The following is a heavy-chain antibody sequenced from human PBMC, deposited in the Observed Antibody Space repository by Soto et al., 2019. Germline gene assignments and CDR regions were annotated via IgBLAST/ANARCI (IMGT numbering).Heavy chain of an antibody. D-gene: IGHD6-6*01. Sequence: PSETLSLTCSVSSDSMNSGGYYWSWIRQHPGKGLEWIGYIYSNGDTYYNPSLKSRVTISVDTSKNQFSLNLTSVTAADTAVYYCARRGGSPSGYYYYGMDVWGQGTTVTVSS. V-gene: IGHV4-31*03. CDR1: SDSMNSGGYY. CDR2: IYSNGDT. CDR3: ARRGGSPSGYYYYGMDV. J-gene: IGHJ6*02.